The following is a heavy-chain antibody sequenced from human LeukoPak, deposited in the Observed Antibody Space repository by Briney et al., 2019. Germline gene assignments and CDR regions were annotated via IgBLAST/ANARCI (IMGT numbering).Heavy chain of an antibody. CDR1: GYSFTSYW. CDR2: IYPGDSDT. Sequence: GESLKISCKASGYSFTSYWIGWVRQMPGKGLEWMGIIYPGDSDTRYSPSFQGQVTISADKSISTAYLQWSSLKASDTAMYYCARQGGYSYGPNYYFDYWGQGTLVTVSS. CDR3: ARQGGYSYGPNYYFDY. D-gene: IGHD5-18*01. V-gene: IGHV5-51*01. J-gene: IGHJ4*02.